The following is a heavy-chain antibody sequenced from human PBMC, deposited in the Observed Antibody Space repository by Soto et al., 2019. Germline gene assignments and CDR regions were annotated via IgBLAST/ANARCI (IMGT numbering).Heavy chain of an antibody. CDR2: ITGGGDT. V-gene: IGHV3-23*01. D-gene: IGHD6-13*01. CDR1: GFTFSSYA. Sequence: ESGGGLVQPGGSLRLSCAASGFTFSSYAMTWVRQAPGKGLEWVSLITGGGDTYYADSVKGRFTISRDNSKNTLYMQMNSLRVEDTAIYYCAKAAGSTWGTEHFQHWGQGTLVTVSS. J-gene: IGHJ1*01. CDR3: AKAAGSTWGTEHFQH.